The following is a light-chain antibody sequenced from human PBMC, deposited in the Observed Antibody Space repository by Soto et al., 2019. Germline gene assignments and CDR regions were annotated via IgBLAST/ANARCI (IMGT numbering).Light chain of an antibody. Sequence: EIVLTQSPATLSLSPGERATLSCRASQSVSSYLAWYQQKPGQAPRLLIYDASNRATGIPDRFSGSGSGTDFTLTISRLEPEDFAVYYCQYYDKLAKAITFGQGTRLETK. J-gene: IGKJ5*01. CDR3: QYYDKLAKAIT. V-gene: IGKV3-11*01. CDR2: DAS. CDR1: QSVSSY.